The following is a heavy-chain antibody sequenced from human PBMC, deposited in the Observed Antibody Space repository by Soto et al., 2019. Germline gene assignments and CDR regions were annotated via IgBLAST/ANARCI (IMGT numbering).Heavy chain of an antibody. CDR2: IYHSGST. CDR3: ARDKGASSSWYYFDY. V-gene: IGHV4-4*02. D-gene: IGHD6-13*01. CDR1: GGSISSSNW. Sequence: QVQLQESGPGLVKPSGTLSLTCAVSGGSISSSNWWSWVRQPPGKGLEWIGEIYHSGSTNYNPSLTGRVTISVDKSKNQFSLKLSSVTAADTAVYYCARDKGASSSWYYFDYWGQGTLVTVSS. J-gene: IGHJ4*02.